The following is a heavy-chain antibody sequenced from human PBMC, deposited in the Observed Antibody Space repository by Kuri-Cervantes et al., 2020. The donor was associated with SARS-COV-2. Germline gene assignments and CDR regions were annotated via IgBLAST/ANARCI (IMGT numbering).Heavy chain of an antibody. J-gene: IGHJ4*02. CDR1: GFTFSSYD. CDR2: IGTAGDT. CDR3: ARGGYGDYYTY. V-gene: IGHV3-13*01. Sequence: GESLKISCAASGFTFSSYDMHWVRQATGKGLEWVSAIGTAGDTYYPGSVKGRFTISRDNSKNTLYLQMNSLRAEDTAVYYCARGGYGDYYTYWGQGTRVTCAS. D-gene: IGHD4-17*01.